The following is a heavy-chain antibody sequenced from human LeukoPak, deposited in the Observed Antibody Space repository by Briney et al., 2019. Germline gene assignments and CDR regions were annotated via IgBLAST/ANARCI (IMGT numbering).Heavy chain of an antibody. CDR2: ISGDGGST. CDR1: GFTFDDYA. J-gene: IGHJ4*02. D-gene: IGHD2-15*01. V-gene: IGHV3-43*02. CDR3: AKARYCSGGSCDTIDY. Sequence: PGGSLRLSCAASGFTFDDYAMHCVRQAPGKGLEWVSLISGDGGSTYYADSVKGRFTISRDNSKNSLYLQMNSLRTEDTALYYCAKARYCSGGSCDTIDYWGQGTLVTVSS.